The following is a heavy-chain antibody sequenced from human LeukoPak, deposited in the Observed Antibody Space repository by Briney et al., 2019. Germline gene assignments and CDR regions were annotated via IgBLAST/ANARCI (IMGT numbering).Heavy chain of an antibody. CDR3: AGGSGICVEC. Sequence: SETLSLTCGVSGGSISSSNWWSWVRQPPGKGLEWIGEIYHSGSTNYNPSLKSRVTISVDMSKNQFSLKLSSVTAADTAVYYCAGGSGICVECWGQGTLVTVSS. V-gene: IGHV4-4*02. CDR1: GGSISSSNW. CDR2: IYHSGST. J-gene: IGHJ4*02. D-gene: IGHD3-10*01.